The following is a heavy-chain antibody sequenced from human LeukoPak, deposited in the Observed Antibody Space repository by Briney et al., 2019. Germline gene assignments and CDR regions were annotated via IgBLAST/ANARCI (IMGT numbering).Heavy chain of an antibody. CDR3: ARLNKNDSGSYRFGKKKRGYMDV. Sequence: PSETLSLTCTVSGGSISSSSYYWGWIRQPPGKGLEWIGSIYYSGSTNYNPSLKSRVTISVDTSKNQFSLKLSSVTAADTAVYYCARLNKNDSGSYRFGKKKRGYMDVWGKGTTVTISS. D-gene: IGHD3-10*01. J-gene: IGHJ6*03. CDR1: GGSISSSSYY. V-gene: IGHV4-39*07. CDR2: IYYSGST.